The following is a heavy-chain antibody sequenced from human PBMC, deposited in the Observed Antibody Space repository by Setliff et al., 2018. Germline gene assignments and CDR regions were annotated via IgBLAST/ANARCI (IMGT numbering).Heavy chain of an antibody. V-gene: IGHV1-18*01. Sequence: ASVKVSCKASGYSFNGYGIAWVRQAPGQGLEWMGWISPHTGNTYYTPNLHGRLTLTTDTSTSTAYMELRSLGSDDTAFYFCARVMAVFAIEGLQGGGFDYWGQGTLVTVSS. J-gene: IGHJ4*02. CDR2: ISPHTGNT. CDR3: ARVMAVFAIEGLQGGGFDY. D-gene: IGHD2-8*02. CDR1: GYSFNGYG.